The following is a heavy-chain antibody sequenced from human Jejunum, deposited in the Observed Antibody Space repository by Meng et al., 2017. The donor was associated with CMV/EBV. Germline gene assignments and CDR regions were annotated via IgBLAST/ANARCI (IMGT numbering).Heavy chain of an antibody. CDR1: W. D-gene: IGHD3-9*01. V-gene: IGHV3-7*01. CDR3: ARMLGENEFYTGYYRGWFDP. Sequence: WMPWVRQAPGKGLEWVANIKQDGSEKEYVGSVKGRFTISRDNVKTSLYLQMNSLRDEDTAVYYCARMLGENEFYTGYYRGWFDPWGQGTLVTVSS. J-gene: IGHJ5*02. CDR2: IKQDGSEK.